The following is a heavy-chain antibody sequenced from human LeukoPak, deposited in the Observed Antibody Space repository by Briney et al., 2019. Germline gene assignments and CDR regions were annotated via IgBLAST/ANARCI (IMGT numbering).Heavy chain of an antibody. CDR1: GGSIGSGGYY. V-gene: IGHV4-31*03. CDR2: IYYSGST. CDR3: ARRSDYSVSFDY. D-gene: IGHD4-11*01. J-gene: IGHJ4*02. Sequence: SETLSLTCTVSGGSIGSGGYYWSWIRQHPGKGLEWIGHIYYSGSTSYNSSLKSRVSTSVDMSKSQFSLNLSSVTAADTAVYYCARRSDYSVSFDYWGQGTVVTLSS.